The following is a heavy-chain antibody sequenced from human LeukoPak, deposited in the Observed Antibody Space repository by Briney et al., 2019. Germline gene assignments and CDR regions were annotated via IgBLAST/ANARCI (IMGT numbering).Heavy chain of an antibody. D-gene: IGHD2-2*01. CDR2: ISCRCSYL. CDR1: GFTFSSYS. CDR3: ARDPQLLSRWVGPDTDY. Sequence: GGSLRLSCAASGFTFSSYSMNWVRQAPGKGLEWVSSISCRCSYLFSADSVTSQFTTVRDNAKNSRYLHMNTLKAEDTAVYYCARDPQLLSRWVGPDTDYWGQGTLVTVSS. J-gene: IGHJ4*02. V-gene: IGHV3-21*01.